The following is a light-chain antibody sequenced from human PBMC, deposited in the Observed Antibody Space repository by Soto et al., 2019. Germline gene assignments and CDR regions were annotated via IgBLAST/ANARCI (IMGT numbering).Light chain of an antibody. CDR3: QQYGTSLT. V-gene: IGKV3-11*01. J-gene: IGKJ4*01. CDR1: QSVSDY. CDR2: DAS. Sequence: EVVLTQSPASLSLSPGDRATLSCRADQSVSDYLAWYQQKPGQPPRLLFFDASNRASGVPRRFSAGGSGTDFTLIIDRLEPEDFAVYYCQQYGTSLTFGGGTKVDIK.